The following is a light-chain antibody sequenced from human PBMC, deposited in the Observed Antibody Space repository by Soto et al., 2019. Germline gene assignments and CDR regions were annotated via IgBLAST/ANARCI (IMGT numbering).Light chain of an antibody. CDR1: QSISGY. CDR2: AVS. CDR3: QQSYSTAWT. Sequence: DIQMTQSPSSLSASVGDRVTITCRASQSISGYLNWYQQKPGKAPKLLIYAVSSLKSGVPSRFSGSGSGTDFTLTISSLQPEDFATYYCQQSYSTAWTFGQGTKVDI. J-gene: IGKJ1*01. V-gene: IGKV1-39*01.